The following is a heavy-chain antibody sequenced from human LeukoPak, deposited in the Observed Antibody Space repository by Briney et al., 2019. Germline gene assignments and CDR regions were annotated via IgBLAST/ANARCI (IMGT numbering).Heavy chain of an antibody. J-gene: IGHJ4*02. V-gene: IGHV4-34*01. D-gene: IGHD2-2*01. CDR2: INHSGST. CDR1: GGSFSGYY. Sequence: SETLSLTCAVYGGSFSGYYWSWIRQPPGKGLEWIGEINHSGSTNYNPSLKSRVTISVDTSKNQFSLKLSSVTAADTAVYYCAREVNDCSSTSCYLRSIDYWGQGTLVTVSS. CDR3: AREVNDCSSTSCYLRSIDY.